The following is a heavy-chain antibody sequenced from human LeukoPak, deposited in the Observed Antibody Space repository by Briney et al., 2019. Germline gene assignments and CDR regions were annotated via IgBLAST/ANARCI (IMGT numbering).Heavy chain of an antibody. Sequence: SVKVSCKASGFTYTSSAVQWVRQARGQRLEWIGWIVVGSGNTNYAQKFQERVTITRDMSTSTAYMELSSLRSEDTAVYYCARRGNRSYWYFDLWGRGTLVTVSS. J-gene: IGHJ2*01. D-gene: IGHD1-14*01. CDR2: IVVGSGNT. V-gene: IGHV1-58*01. CDR1: GFTYTSSA. CDR3: ARRGNRSYWYFDL.